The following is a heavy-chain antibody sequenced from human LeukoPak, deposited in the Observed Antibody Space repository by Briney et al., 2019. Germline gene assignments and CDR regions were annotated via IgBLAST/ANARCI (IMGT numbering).Heavy chain of an antibody. Sequence: APETLSLTCTVSGGSISSYYWSWIRQPAGKGLEWIGRIYTSGSTNYNPSLKSQVTMSVDTSKNQFSLKLSSVTAADTAVYYCARDRPGLGWFDPWGQGTLVTVSS. D-gene: IGHD3-9*01. CDR1: GGSISSYY. CDR2: IYTSGST. V-gene: IGHV4-4*07. J-gene: IGHJ5*02. CDR3: ARDRPGLGWFDP.